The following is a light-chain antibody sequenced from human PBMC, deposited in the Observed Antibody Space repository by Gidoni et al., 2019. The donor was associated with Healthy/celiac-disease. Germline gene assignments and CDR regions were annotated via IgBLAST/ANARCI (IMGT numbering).Light chain of an antibody. CDR2: DAS. V-gene: IGKV1-33*01. CDR1: QDISNY. Sequence: DIKMTQSPSSLSASVGDRVTITCQASQDISNYLNWYQQKPGKAPKLLIYDASNLDTGVPSRVSGSGAGTDFTFSISCLQPEVIATYYCQQYDNPLLTFGGGTKVEIK. CDR3: QQYDNPLLT. J-gene: IGKJ4*01.